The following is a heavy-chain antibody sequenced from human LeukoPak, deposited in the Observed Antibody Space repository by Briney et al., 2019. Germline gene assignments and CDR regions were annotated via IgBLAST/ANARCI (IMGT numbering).Heavy chain of an antibody. V-gene: IGHV4-34*01. CDR3: ARHTEKRYYYGSGSYYNWRYYFDY. CDR1: GGSFSGYY. J-gene: IGHJ4*02. Sequence: SETQSLTCAVYGGSFSGYYWSWVRQPPEKGLEWIGEINHSGSTNYNPSLKSRVTISVDTSKNQFSLKLSSVTAADTAVYYCARHTEKRYYYGSGSYYNWRYYFDYWGQGTLVTVSS. D-gene: IGHD3-10*01. CDR2: INHSGST.